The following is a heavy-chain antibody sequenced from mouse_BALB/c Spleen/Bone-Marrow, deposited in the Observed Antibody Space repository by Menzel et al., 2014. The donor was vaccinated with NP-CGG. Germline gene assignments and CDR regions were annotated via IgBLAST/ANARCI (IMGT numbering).Heavy chain of an antibody. J-gene: IGHJ3*01. CDR2: ISPSTGYT. V-gene: IGHV1-7*01. Sequence: VQLQQSGAELAKPGASVKMSCKASGYTFTNYWMHWVKQRPGQGLEWIGYISPSTGYTEYNQKFKDKATLTADKSSSTAYMQLSSLTSEDSAVYYCARRGIYYGNYFAYWGQGTLVTVSA. CDR1: GYTFTNYW. D-gene: IGHD2-1*01. CDR3: ARRGIYYGNYFAY.